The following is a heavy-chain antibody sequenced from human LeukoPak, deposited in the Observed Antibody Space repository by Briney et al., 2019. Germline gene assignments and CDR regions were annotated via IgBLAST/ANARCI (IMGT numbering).Heavy chain of an antibody. V-gene: IGHV3-23*01. CDR2: ISGSGGST. CDR3: AKTVLRYSTGDAFDI. Sequence: PGGSLRLSCAASGFTFSSYAMSWVRQARGKGLEWVSAISGSGGSTYYADSVKGRFSISRDNSKNTLYLQMNSLRAEDTAVYYCAKTVLRYSTGDAFDIWGQGTMVTVSS. J-gene: IGHJ3*02. CDR1: GFTFSSYA. D-gene: IGHD3-9*01.